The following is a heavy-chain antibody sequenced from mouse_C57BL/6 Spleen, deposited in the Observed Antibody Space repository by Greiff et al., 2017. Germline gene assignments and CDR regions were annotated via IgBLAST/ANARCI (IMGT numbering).Heavy chain of an antibody. D-gene: IGHD2-1*01. CDR2: IYPGDGDT. CDR1: GYAFSSYW. CDR3: ARLGGRNHPFAY. Sequence: QVQLKESGAELVKPGASVKISCKASGYAFSSYWMNWVKQRPGKGLEWIGQIYPGDGDTNYNGKFKGKATLTADKSSSTAYMQLSSLTSEDSAVYFCARLGGRNHPFAYWGQGTLVTVSA. J-gene: IGHJ3*01. V-gene: IGHV1-80*01.